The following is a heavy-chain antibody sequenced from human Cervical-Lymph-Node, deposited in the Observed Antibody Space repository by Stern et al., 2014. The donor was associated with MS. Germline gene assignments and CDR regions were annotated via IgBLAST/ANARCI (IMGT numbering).Heavy chain of an antibody. CDR1: GGSISSYY. CDR2: IYYTGST. V-gene: IGHV4-59*01. D-gene: IGHD2-15*01. Sequence: QVQLQESGPGLVKPSETLSLTCTVSGGSISSYYWSWIRQPPGQGLEWIGDIYYTGSTNYNPALKSRVTMSVDTSKNQFSLSLSSVTAADTAVYYCARYCSDKGSKSFQYWGQGTLVTVSS. J-gene: IGHJ4*02. CDR3: ARYCSDKGSKSFQY.